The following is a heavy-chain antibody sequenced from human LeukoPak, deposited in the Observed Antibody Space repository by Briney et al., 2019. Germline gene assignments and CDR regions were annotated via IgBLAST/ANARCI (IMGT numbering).Heavy chain of an antibody. J-gene: IGHJ4*02. V-gene: IGHV4-59*01. CDR2: IYSSGST. Sequence: LETLSLTCTVSGGSISNYYWSWIRQPPGEGLEWIGYIYSSGSTNYNPSLRSRVTISVDTSKNQFSLKLSSVTAADTAVYYCARFAYCGGHCWYYFDYWGQGSLVTVSS. CDR3: ARFAYCGGHCWYYFDY. CDR1: GGSISNYY. D-gene: IGHD2-21*02.